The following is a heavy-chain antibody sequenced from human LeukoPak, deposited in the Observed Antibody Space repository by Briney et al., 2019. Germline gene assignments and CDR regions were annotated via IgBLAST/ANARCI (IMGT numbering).Heavy chain of an antibody. D-gene: IGHD3-3*01. CDR3: AKHPPGSVRMFGIVIYGAYES. Sequence: PGGSLRLSCTASGFNFDSCAMAWVRQAPGKALEWVSTIPGNGGNAFHADSVKGRFTMSRDNFKNTLYLQMDNLRVEDTATYYCAKHPPGSVRMFGIVIYGAYESWGQGSLVTVSS. CDR1: GFNFDSCA. V-gene: IGHV3-23*01. J-gene: IGHJ5*02. CDR2: IPGNGGNA.